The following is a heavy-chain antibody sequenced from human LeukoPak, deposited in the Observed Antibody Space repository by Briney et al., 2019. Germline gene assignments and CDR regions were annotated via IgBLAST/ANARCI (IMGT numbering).Heavy chain of an antibody. CDR3: AWRKYFSTWLEP. CDR1: GYNVDDYW. Sequence: GESLKISCKGSGYNVDDYWIGWVRQMPGKGLEWMGIMSPRNFETQYSLPFQGRVTFSVDKSTRTAYLQWRSPKASDTAMYYCAWRKYFSTWLEPWGQGTLVTVSS. V-gene: IGHV5-51*01. CDR2: MSPRNFET. D-gene: IGHD1-14*01. J-gene: IGHJ5*02.